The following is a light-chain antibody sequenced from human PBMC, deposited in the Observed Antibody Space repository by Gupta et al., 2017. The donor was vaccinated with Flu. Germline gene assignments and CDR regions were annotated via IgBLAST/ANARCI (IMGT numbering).Light chain of an antibody. J-gene: IGLJ3*02. Sequence: QSALTQPPSASGSPGQSATISCTGTSSDVGNYNYVSWYQQHPGKAPKLIIYEVDKRPSGVPDRFSGSKSGTTASLTVSGLQAEDEADYYCSSYAGSNNLVFGGGTKLTVL. CDR2: EVD. CDR3: SSYAGSNNLV. CDR1: SSDVGNYNY. V-gene: IGLV2-8*01.